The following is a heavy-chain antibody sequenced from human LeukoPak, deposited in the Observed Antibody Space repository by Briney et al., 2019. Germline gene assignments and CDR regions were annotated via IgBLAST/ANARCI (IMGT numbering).Heavy chain of an antibody. CDR3: AREVEGYYYMDV. Sequence: SETLSLTCTVSGGSISSYYWSWIRQPPGKGLEWIGSINHGGSTDYNPSLKSRVIMSIDTSKNHFSLKLTSVTAADTAVYYCAREVEGYYYMDVWGKGTTVTVSS. CDR1: GGSISSYY. V-gene: IGHV4-59*04. CDR2: INHGGST. J-gene: IGHJ6*03. D-gene: IGHD5-24*01.